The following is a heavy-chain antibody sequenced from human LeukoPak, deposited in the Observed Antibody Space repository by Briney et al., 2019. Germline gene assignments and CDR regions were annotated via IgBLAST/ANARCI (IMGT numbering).Heavy chain of an antibody. CDR1: GGSFSGYY. CDR2: INHSGST. CDR3: ARRRVVVAAALRAFDI. J-gene: IGHJ3*02. D-gene: IGHD2-15*01. Sequence: SETLSLTCAVYGGSFSGYYWSWIRQPPGKGLEWIGEINHSGSTNYNPSLKSRVTISVDTSKNQFSLKLSSVTAADTAVYYCARRRVVVAAALRAFDIWGQGTMVTVSS. V-gene: IGHV4-34*01.